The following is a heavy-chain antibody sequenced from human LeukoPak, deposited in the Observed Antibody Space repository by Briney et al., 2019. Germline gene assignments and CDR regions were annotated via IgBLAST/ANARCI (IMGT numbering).Heavy chain of an antibody. Sequence: KPSETLSLTCTVSGGPISSSSYYWGWIRQPPGKGLEWIGSIYYSGSTYYNPSLKSRVTISVDTSKNQFSLKLSSVTAADTAVYYCARAPLRVRGFDYWGQGTLVTVSS. CDR2: IYYSGST. CDR3: ARAPLRVRGFDY. CDR1: GGPISSSSYY. J-gene: IGHJ4*02. D-gene: IGHD3-10*01. V-gene: IGHV4-39*07.